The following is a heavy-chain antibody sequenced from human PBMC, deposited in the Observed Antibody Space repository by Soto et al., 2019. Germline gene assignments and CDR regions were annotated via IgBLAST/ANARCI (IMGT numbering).Heavy chain of an antibody. V-gene: IGHV1-2*02. CDR3: AIRTGQLAIISEFDGDWFFEV. CDR2: INPDSGGT. D-gene: IGHD2-2*01. CDR1: GYTFTDYY. Sequence: QEQLVQSGAEVKKPGASLKVSCKASGYTFTDYYIHWVRQAPGQGFEWVGWINPDSGGTNLAQRFQGRVTMTSDTSINTAYMELSSLRSDDTAVYYCAIRTGQLAIISEFDGDWFFEVWGRGTLVTVSS. J-gene: IGHJ2*01.